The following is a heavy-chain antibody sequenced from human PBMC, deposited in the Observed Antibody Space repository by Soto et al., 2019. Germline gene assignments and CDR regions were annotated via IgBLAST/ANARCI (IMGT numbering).Heavy chain of an antibody. Sequence: SVKVSCKASGGTFSSYAISWVRQAPGQGLEWMGGIIPIFGTANYAQKFQGRVTITADGSTSTAYMELSSLRSEDTAVYYCARDQLLQLGSYYFDYWGQGTLVTVSS. V-gene: IGHV1-69*13. J-gene: IGHJ4*02. CDR2: IIPIFGTA. D-gene: IGHD1-1*01. CDR3: ARDQLLQLGSYYFDY. CDR1: GGTFSSYA.